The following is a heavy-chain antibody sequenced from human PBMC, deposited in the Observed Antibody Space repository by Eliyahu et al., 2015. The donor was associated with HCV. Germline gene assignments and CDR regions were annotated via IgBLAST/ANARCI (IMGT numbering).Heavy chain of an antibody. V-gene: IGHV1-69*01. CDR1: GDTFSSYA. J-gene: IGHJ5*02. Sequence: QVQLVQSGAEVKKPGSSVKVSCKASGDTFSSYAISWVRQAPGQGLEWMGGIIPIFGTANYAQKFQGRVTITADESTSTAYMELSSLRSEDTAVYYCARDTRDCSGGSCYFGWFDPWGQGTLVTVSS. D-gene: IGHD2-15*01. CDR2: IIPIFGTA. CDR3: ARDTRDCSGGSCYFGWFDP.